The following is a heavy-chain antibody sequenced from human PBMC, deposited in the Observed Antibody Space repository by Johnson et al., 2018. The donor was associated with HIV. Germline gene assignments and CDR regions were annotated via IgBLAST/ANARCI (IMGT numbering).Heavy chain of an antibody. D-gene: IGHD3-9*01. CDR2: ISYDGSDK. J-gene: IGHJ3*02. V-gene: IGHV3-30*03. Sequence: QVKLVESGGGVVQPGKSLTLSCVVSGLSFNNYGIHWVRQAPGKGPEWVAVISYDGSDKYYADSVKGRFTISRDSSKNTLYLQMGSLRTEDMAVYYCATGGSIGYFDWLSNFDIWGQGTMVTVSS. CDR3: ATGGSIGYFDWLSNFDI. CDR1: GLSFNNYG.